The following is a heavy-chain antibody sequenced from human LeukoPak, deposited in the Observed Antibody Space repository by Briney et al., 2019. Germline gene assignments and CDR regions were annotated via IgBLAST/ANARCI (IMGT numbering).Heavy chain of an antibody. CDR2: IRYDGSKK. V-gene: IGHV3-33*01. J-gene: IGHJ4*02. D-gene: IGHD5-18*01. Sequence: PGGSLRLSCAASGXTFSKYGVHWVRQAPGKGLEWVALIRYDGSKKDYADSVKGRFTISRDNSKNTLHLQMNSLRAEDTAVYYCARTGDTERFDYWGQGTLVTVSS. CDR1: GXTFSKYG. CDR3: ARTGDTERFDY.